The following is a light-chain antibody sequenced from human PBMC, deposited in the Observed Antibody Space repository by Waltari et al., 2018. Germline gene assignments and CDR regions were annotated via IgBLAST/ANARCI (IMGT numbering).Light chain of an antibody. V-gene: IGLV2-23*01. Sequence: QSALSQPAPVSGSPGQSLTITCTRASTDLPSYNLVPCYHHHPHTAPKLIIYEATKRPSGISHRFSGAKSGATASLRISGLQADDEADYYCCSYTGSSTSYGCGGGTKVTVL. CDR2: EAT. CDR3: CSYTGSSTSYG. J-gene: IGLJ1*01. CDR1: STDLPSYNL.